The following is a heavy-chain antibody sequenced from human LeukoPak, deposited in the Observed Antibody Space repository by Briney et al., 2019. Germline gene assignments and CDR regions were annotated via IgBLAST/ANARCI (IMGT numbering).Heavy chain of an antibody. D-gene: IGHD3-3*01. V-gene: IGHV3-23*01. CDR2: ISSSGGST. Sequence: PGGSLRLSCAASRFTLYNYAMSWVRQAPGKGPEGFSSISSSGGSTYYADSVKGRFTISRNNTKNTLYLQMNSLRAEDTVVFYCAKSNLLEWLSRQSWFDPWGQGTLVTVSS. J-gene: IGHJ5*02. CDR3: AKSNLLEWLSRQSWFDP. CDR1: RFTLYNYA.